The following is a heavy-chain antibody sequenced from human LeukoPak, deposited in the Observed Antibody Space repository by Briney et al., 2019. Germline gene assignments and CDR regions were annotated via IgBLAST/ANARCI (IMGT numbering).Heavy chain of an antibody. CDR2: IYYSGST. CDR3: ARQIGAPGFDY. J-gene: IGHJ4*02. V-gene: IGHV4-31*03. CDR1: GGSISSGGYY. Sequence: PSETLSLTCTVSGGSISSGGYYWSWIRQHPGKGLEWIGYIYYSGSTYYNPSLKSRVSISVDTSKNQFSLKLSSVTAADTAVYYCARQIGAPGFDYWGQGTLVTVSS. D-gene: IGHD3-10*01.